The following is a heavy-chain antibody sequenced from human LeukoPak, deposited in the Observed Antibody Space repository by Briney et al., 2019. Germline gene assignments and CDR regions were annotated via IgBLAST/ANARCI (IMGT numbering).Heavy chain of an antibody. Sequence: GGSLRLSCAASGFTFSSYWMSWVRQAPGKGLEWVANIKQDGSEKHFVDSVKGRFTISRDNAKNSLYLQMNSLRVEDTAVYYRARAHYDFSGYYYHSDYWGQGTLVTVSS. CDR1: GFTFSSYW. CDR3: ARAHYDFSGYYYHSDY. D-gene: IGHD3-22*01. V-gene: IGHV3-7*04. CDR2: IKQDGSEK. J-gene: IGHJ4*02.